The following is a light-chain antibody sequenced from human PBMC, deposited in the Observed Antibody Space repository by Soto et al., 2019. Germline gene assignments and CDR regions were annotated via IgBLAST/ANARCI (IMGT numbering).Light chain of an antibody. CDR3: SSYAGIDIWV. V-gene: IGLV2-14*01. J-gene: IGLJ3*02. CDR2: EVS. Sequence: QSALTQPASVSGSPGQSITISCTGTSSDVGRYNFVSWYQQYPGKAPKLMISEVSNRPSGVSYRFSGSKSGNTASLTISGLQAEDEADYYCSSYAGIDIWVFGGGTQLTVL. CDR1: SSDVGRYNF.